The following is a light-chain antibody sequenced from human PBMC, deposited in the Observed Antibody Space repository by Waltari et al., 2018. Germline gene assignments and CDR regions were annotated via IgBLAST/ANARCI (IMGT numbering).Light chain of an antibody. V-gene: IGLV1-44*01. CDR1: AYNVGRNT. J-gene: IGLJ2*01. CDR2: REE. Sequence: QSVLTQPPSVSGTHGQRVTISCSGSAYNVGRNTVNWYQHLPGTAPKLLIYREEQPPSGVPDRFSVFKSGTSPFLAMSGLQSEDDGDYHCAAWDDGLFVVFGGGTKLTVL. CDR3: AAWDDGLFVV.